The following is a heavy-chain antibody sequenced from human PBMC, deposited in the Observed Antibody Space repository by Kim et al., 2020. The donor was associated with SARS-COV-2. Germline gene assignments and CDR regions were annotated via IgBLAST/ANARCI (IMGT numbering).Heavy chain of an antibody. CDR3: ARLWGPGN. CDR2: DGGST. J-gene: IGHJ4*02. Sequence: DGGSTSYTDSVEGRFTISRDNAKNTLYLKMNSLRAEDTAVYYCARLWGPGNWGQGTLVTVSS. D-gene: IGHD3-16*01. V-gene: IGHV3-74*01.